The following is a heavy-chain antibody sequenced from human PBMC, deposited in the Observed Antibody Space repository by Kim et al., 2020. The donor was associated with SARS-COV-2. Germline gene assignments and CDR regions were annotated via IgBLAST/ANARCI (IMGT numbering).Heavy chain of an antibody. D-gene: IGHD2-2*01. J-gene: IGHJ6*02. CDR2: ISSSSSTI. CDR1: GFTFSSYS. V-gene: IGHV3-48*02. CDR3: ARSLGYCSSTSCYGYYYYGIDV. Sequence: GGSLRLSCAASGFTFSSYSMNWVRQAPGKGLEWVSYISSSSSTIYYADSVKGRFTISRDNAKNSLYLQMNSLRDEDTAVYYCARSLGYCSSTSCYGYYYYGIDVWGQGTTVTVSS.